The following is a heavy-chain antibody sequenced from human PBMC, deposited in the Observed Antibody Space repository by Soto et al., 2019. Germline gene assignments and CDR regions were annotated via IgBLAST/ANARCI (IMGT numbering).Heavy chain of an antibody. CDR3: EMSTYCNGRSCVPQY. Sequence: QVQVAGFGGGVVRPGRSLRLSCEGPGFTFSDYGFHWVRQAPGKGLEWVAMISYDGSDRYYRDSVQGRFTISRDDSKNTVYLQMNSLRAEDTATYYCEMSTYCNGRSCVPQYWGPGPVVTVSS. V-gene: IGHV3-30*03. CDR2: ISYDGSDR. J-gene: IGHJ4*02. CDR1: GFTFSDYG. D-gene: IGHD2-15*01.